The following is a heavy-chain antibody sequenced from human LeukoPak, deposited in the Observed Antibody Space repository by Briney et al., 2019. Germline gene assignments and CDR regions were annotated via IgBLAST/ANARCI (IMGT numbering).Heavy chain of an antibody. V-gene: IGHV4-61*02. D-gene: IGHD3-22*01. CDR1: GGSISSGSYY. Sequence: SQTLSLTCTVSGGSISSGSYYWSWIRQPAGKGLEWIGRIYTSGSTNYNPSLKSRVTISVDTSKNQFSLKLSSVTAADTAVYYCARVFGVAGYYDSSGYYSRSGSAFDIWGQGTMVTVSS. CDR2: IYTSGST. J-gene: IGHJ3*02. CDR3: ARVFGVAGYYDSSGYYSRSGSAFDI.